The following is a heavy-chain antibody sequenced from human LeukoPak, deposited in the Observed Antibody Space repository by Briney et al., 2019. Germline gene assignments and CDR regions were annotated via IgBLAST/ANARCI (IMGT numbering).Heavy chain of an antibody. D-gene: IGHD3-22*01. J-gene: IGHJ4*02. CDR3: ARPFLDYDSSGQARDY. CDR2: ISHSGNT. CDR1: GASITNSLYF. Sequence: SETLSLTCTVSGASITNSLYFWGWIRKPPGKGLEWIGSISHSGNTYYNPSLKSRVTISVDTSKNQFSLKLSSVTAADTAVYYCARPFLDYDSSGQARDYWGQGTLVTVSS. V-gene: IGHV4-39*01.